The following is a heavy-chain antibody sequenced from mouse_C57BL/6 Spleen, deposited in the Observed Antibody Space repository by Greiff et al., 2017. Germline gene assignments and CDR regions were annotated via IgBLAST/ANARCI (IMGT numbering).Heavy chain of an antibody. J-gene: IGHJ4*01. D-gene: IGHD2-4*01. Sequence: QVQLQQPGAELVKPGASVKMSCKASGYTFTSYWITWVKQRPGQGLEWIGDLYPGSGSTNYNEKFKSKATLTVDTSSSTAYMQLSRLTSEDSAVYYCARYDYDGRTYAMDYWGQGTSVTVSS. CDR1: GYTFTSYW. CDR3: ARYDYDGRTYAMDY. CDR2: LYPGSGST. V-gene: IGHV1-55*01.